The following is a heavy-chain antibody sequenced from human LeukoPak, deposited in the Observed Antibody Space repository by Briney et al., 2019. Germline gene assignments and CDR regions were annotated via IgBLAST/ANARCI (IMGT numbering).Heavy chain of an antibody. D-gene: IGHD6-19*01. J-gene: IGHJ3*02. CDR3: ARETLQCSSGGRNAFDI. CDR1: GYTFTGYY. CDR2: INPNSGGT. Sequence: ASVKVSCKASGYTFTGYYMHWVRQAPGQGLEWMGRINPNSGGTNYAQKFQGRVTMTRDTSISTAYMELSRLRSDDTAVYYCARETLQCSSGGRNAFDIWGQGTMVTVSS. V-gene: IGHV1-2*06.